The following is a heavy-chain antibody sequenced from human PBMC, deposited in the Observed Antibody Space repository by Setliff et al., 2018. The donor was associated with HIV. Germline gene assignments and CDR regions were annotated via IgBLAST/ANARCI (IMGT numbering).Heavy chain of an antibody. V-gene: IGHV4-59*01. CDR2: ISYRGTT. J-gene: IGHJ2*01. CDR3: ARVPIVVITNWYFDL. CDR1: GGSISSNY. D-gene: IGHD3-22*01. Sequence: SETLSLTCTVSGGSISSNYWSWIRQPPGKGLEWIGYISYRGTTNYNPSLKSRVTILVDTSKKKFSLNLTSVTAADTAVYYCARVPIVVITNWYFDLWGRGALVTVS.